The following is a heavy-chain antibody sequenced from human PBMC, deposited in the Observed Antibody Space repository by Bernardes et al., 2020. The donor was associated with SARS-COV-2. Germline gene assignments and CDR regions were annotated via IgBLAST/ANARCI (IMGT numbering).Heavy chain of an antibody. Sequence: GGSLRLSCATSGFSFSNYGMHWVRQAPGKGPEWVAVISYEGSVKYYADSVKGRFTISRDSSKNTLFLEMNSLRADDTAVYYCAKDRSIFWLGEGKNPFHPWGQGTLVTVSS. V-gene: IGHV3-30*18. CDR3: AKDRSIFWLGEGKNPFHP. CDR1: GFSFSNYG. D-gene: IGHD3-10*01. J-gene: IGHJ5*02. CDR2: ISYEGSVK.